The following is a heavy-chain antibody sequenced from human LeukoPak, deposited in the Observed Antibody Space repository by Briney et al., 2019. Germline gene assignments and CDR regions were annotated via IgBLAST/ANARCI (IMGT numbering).Heavy chain of an antibody. V-gene: IGHV3-33*01. Sequence: GGSLRLSCAASGFTFSSYGMHWVRQAPGKGLEWVAVIWNDGSNQYYVDSVEGRFTISRDNPKNTLHLQMNSLRDEDTAVYYCARVGCRGGSCSSRGDYYYGMDVWGQGTTVTVSS. CDR1: GFTFSSYG. D-gene: IGHD2-15*01. J-gene: IGHJ6*02. CDR2: IWNDGSNQ. CDR3: ARVGCRGGSCSSRGDYYYGMDV.